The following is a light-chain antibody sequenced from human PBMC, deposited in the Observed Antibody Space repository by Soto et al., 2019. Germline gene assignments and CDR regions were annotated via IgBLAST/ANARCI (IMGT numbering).Light chain of an antibody. Sequence: AIQLTQSPSSLSSSVGDRVIINCRASQDVANRLNWYPQTPGKPPKLLISNVSNLENGVPSRFSGSGSGTDFTLTITSRQPEDFGTYHCQQFMSYPLTFGQGTRLDIK. CDR2: NVS. V-gene: IGKV1-13*02. CDR3: QQFMSYPLT. CDR1: QDVANR. J-gene: IGKJ5*01.